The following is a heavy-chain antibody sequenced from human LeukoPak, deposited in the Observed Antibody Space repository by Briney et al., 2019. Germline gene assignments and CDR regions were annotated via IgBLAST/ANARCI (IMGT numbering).Heavy chain of an antibody. CDR2: ISGSSGHT. CDR3: ARISIAAAGDFDY. D-gene: IGHD6-13*01. CDR1: GLTFSSYA. V-gene: IGHV3-23*01. J-gene: IGHJ4*02. Sequence: PGGSLRLSCAASGLTFSSYAMSWVRQAPGKGLEWVSAISGSSGHTYYADSVKGRFTISRDNAKNSLYLQMNSLRAEDTAVYYCARISIAAAGDFDYWGQGTLVTVSS.